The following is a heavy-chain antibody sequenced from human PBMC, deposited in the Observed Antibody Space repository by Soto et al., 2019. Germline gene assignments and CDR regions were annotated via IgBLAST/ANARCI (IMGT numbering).Heavy chain of an antibody. J-gene: IGHJ6*02. CDR2: INPSGGST. D-gene: IGHD2-15*01. CDR1: GYTFTSYY. CDR3: ARGGYCSGGSCVYYYYGMDV. Sequence: GASVKVSCKASGYTFTSYYMHWVRQAPGQGLEWMGIINPSGGSTSYAQKFQGRVTMTADESTSTAYMELSSLRSEDTAVYYCARGGYCSGGSCVYYYYGMDVWGQGTTVTVSS. V-gene: IGHV1-46*01.